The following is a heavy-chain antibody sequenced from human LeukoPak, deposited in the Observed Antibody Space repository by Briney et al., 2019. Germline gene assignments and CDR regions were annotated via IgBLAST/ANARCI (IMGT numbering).Heavy chain of an antibody. Sequence: PGRSLRLSCAASGFTFSSYAMHWVRQAPGKGLEWVAVISYDGSNKYYADSVKGRFTISRDNSKNTLYLQMNSLRAEDTAVYYCARESYYGSGSYSNDAFDIWGQGTMVTVSS. J-gene: IGHJ3*02. CDR2: ISYDGSNK. CDR1: GFTFSSYA. CDR3: ARESYYGSGSYSNDAFDI. V-gene: IGHV3-30-3*01. D-gene: IGHD3-10*01.